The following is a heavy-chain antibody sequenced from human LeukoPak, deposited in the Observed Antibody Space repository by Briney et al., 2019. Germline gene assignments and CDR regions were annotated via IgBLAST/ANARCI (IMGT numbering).Heavy chain of an antibody. D-gene: IGHD2-15*01. Sequence: SETLSLTCTLSGGSISSYYWSWIRQPPGKGLEWIGYIYYSGSTNYNPSLKSRVTISVDTSKNQFSLKLSSVTAADTAVYYCARVGYCSGGSCYSWGYYYYYMDVWGKGTTVTVSS. J-gene: IGHJ6*03. CDR1: GGSISSYY. V-gene: IGHV4-59*01. CDR3: ARVGYCSGGSCYSWGYYYYYMDV. CDR2: IYYSGST.